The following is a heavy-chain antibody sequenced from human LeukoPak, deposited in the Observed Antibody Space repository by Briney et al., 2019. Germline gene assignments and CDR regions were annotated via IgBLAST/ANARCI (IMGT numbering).Heavy chain of an antibody. CDR1: GGSISSYY. J-gene: IGHJ4*02. V-gene: IGHV4-4*07. Sequence: TSETLSLTCTVSGGSISSYYWSWIRQPAGKGLEWIGRIYTSGSTNYNPSLQSRVTVSVDKSNNQFSLRLTSMTPADTAIYYCAGGTVGGYYESTTLDFWGQGTLVTVSS. CDR2: IYTSGST. CDR3: AGGTVGGYYESTTLDF. D-gene: IGHD3-22*01.